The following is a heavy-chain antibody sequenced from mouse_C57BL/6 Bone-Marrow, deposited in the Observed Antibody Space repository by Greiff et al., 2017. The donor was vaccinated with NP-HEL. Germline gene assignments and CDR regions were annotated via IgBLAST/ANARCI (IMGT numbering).Heavy chain of an antibody. CDR3: RRLGGYYFDY. CDR1: GYTFTDYE. CDR2: IDPETGGT. J-gene: IGHJ2*01. V-gene: IGHV1-15*01. D-gene: IGHD4-1*01. Sequence: VQLQESGAELVRPGASVTLSCKASGYTFTDYEMHWVKQTPVHGLEWIGAIDPETGGTAYNQKFKGKAILTADKSSSTAYMELRSLTSEDSAVYYCRRLGGYYFDYWGQGTTLTVSS.